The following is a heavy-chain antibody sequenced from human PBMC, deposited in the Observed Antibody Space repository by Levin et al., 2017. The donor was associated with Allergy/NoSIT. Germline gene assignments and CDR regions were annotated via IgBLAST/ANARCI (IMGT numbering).Heavy chain of an antibody. CDR2: INAGNDDT. Sequence: AASVKVSCKASGYTFTSYTIHWVRQAPGQRLEWMGWINAGNDDTKYSQRFQGRVTITRDTSANTAYMELSSLRSEDTAVYYCARGAPTYGYWGQGTLVTVSS. CDR3: ARGAPTYGY. CDR1: GYTFTSYT. V-gene: IGHV1-3*01. D-gene: IGHD4-17*01. J-gene: IGHJ4*02.